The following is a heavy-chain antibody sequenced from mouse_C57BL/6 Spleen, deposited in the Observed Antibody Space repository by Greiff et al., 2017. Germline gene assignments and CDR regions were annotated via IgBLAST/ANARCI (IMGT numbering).Heavy chain of an antibody. V-gene: IGHV5-4*01. Sequence: EVNVVESGGGLVKPGGSLKLSCAASGFTFSSYAMSWVRQTPEKRLEWVATISDGGSYTYYPDNVKGRFTISRDNAKNNLYLQMSHLKSEDTAMYYCARDRGVYYYGSSFYYFDYWGQGTTLTVSS. D-gene: IGHD1-1*01. CDR3: ARDRGVYYYGSSFYYFDY. J-gene: IGHJ2*01. CDR2: ISDGGSYT. CDR1: GFTFSSYA.